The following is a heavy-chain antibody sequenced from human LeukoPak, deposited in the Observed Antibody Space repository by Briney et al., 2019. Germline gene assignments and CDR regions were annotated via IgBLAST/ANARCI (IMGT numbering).Heavy chain of an antibody. CDR2: INHSGST. D-gene: IGHD6-13*01. J-gene: IGHJ6*03. CDR1: GGSFSGYY. Sequence: PSETLSLTCAVYGGSFSGYYWSWIRQPPGKGLEWIGEINHSGSTNYNPSLKSRVTISVDTSKNQFSLKLSSMTAADTAVYYCARGGGIAAAVTFYYYYYYMDVWGKGTTVTVSS. V-gene: IGHV4-34*01. CDR3: ARGGGIAAAVTFYYYYYYMDV.